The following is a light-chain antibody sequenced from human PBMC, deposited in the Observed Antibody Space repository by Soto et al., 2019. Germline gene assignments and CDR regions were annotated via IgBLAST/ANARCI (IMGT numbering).Light chain of an antibody. CDR3: CSYAGSSTYV. CDR2: ETD. Sequence: QSALTQPASVTGSPGQSITISCTGTRSVVGSFNLVSWYQQHPGKAPKLMIYETDKRPSGVSNRFSGSKSGNTASLTISGLQAEDEADYYCCSYAGSSTYVFGAGTKVTVL. V-gene: IGLV2-23*01. J-gene: IGLJ1*01. CDR1: RSVVGSFNL.